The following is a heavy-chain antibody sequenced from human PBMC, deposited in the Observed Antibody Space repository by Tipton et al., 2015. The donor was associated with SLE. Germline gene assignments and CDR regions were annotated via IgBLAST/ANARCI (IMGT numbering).Heavy chain of an antibody. CDR3: VKDKEAFLDY. Sequence: SLRLSCTASGFTFGDYAMHWVRQAPGKGLEWVSGISWNSASIGYADSVKGRFTISRDNAKKVLYLQMNSLRDEDTALYYCVKDKEAFLDYWGRGTLVTVSS. J-gene: IGHJ4*02. V-gene: IGHV3-9*01. CDR2: ISWNSASI. D-gene: IGHD2/OR15-2a*01. CDR1: GFTFGDYA.